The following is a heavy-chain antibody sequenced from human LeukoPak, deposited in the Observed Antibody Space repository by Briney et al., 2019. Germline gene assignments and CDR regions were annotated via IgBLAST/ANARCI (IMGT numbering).Heavy chain of an antibody. J-gene: IGHJ3*02. D-gene: IGHD1-7*01. V-gene: IGHV1-69*05. CDR3: ARDGGGTGTMWWAFDI. Sequence: ASVKVSCKASGGTFISYAISWVRQAPGQGLEWMGGIIPIFGTANYAQKFQGRVTITTDESTSTAYMELSSLRSEDTAVYYCARDGGGTGTMWWAFDIWGQGTMVTVSS. CDR2: IIPIFGTA. CDR1: GGTFISYA.